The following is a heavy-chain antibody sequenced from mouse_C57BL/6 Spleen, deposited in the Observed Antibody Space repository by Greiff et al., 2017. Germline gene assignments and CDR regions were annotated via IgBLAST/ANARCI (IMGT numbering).Heavy chain of an antibody. CDR1: GYTFTDYE. CDR3: TRSTMITTILDY. V-gene: IGHV1-15*01. J-gene: IGHJ2*01. D-gene: IGHD2-4*01. Sequence: QVQLKQSGAELVRPGASVTLSCKASGYTFTDYEMHWVKQTPVHGLEWIGAIDPETGGTAYNQKFKGKAILTADKSSSTAYMELRSLTSEDSAVYYCTRSTMITTILDYWGQGTTLTVSS. CDR2: IDPETGGT.